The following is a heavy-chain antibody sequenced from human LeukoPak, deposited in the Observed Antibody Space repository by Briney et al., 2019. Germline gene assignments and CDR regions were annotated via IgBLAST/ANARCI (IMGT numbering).Heavy chain of an antibody. CDR1: GYTFTSYT. V-gene: IGHV7-4-1*02. CDR2: INPNTGNP. J-gene: IGHJ4*02. CDR3: ARLGLAAPDHY. D-gene: IGHD6-13*01. Sequence: GASVTVSCKASGYTFTSYTMNWVRQAPGQGLKWMGWINPNTGNPTYAQGFTGRFVFSLDTSVSTAYLQISSLKAEDTAVYYCARLGLAAPDHYWGQGTLVTVSS.